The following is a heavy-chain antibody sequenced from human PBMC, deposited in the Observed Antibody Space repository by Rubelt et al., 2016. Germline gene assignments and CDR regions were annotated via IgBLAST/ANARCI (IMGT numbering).Heavy chain of an antibody. CDR2: NDYSGNS. CDR1: GDSINGFPLPSYY. Sequence: QVQLQESGPGLVKPSETLALTCTVSGDSINGFPLPSYYWGWIRQTPAKGLEWIGANDYSGNSYYKWPFRSRVTMSVETSKRQFSLRLRSVTAADTAVYDCARLPRSAAGEGYFDYWGQGTLVTVSS. D-gene: IGHD3-10*01. V-gene: IGHV4-39*01. CDR3: ARLPRSAAGEGYFDY. J-gene: IGHJ4*02.